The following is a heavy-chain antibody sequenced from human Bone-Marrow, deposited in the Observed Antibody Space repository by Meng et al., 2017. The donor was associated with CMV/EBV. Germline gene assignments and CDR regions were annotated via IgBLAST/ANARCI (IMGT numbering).Heavy chain of an antibody. J-gene: IGHJ4*02. CDR1: GYTFSTYD. CDR3: ARSQPHSSGYIRFDY. D-gene: IGHD3-22*01. CDR2: VNPNTGKT. Sequence: ASVKVSCKASGYTFSTYDINWVRQAAGQGLEWMGWVNPNTGKTGYTQKFQGRLTLTRSTSISTAYLELSSLRSDDTAVYYCARSQPHSSGYIRFDYWGQGTLVTVSS. V-gene: IGHV1-8*01.